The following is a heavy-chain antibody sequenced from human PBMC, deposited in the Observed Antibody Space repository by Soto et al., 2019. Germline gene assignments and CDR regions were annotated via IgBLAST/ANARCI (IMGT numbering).Heavy chain of an antibody. CDR3: ARGGPNWDYYFYGMDV. Sequence: GGSLRLSCAASGFTFSSYVMNWVRQAPGKGLEWVSTISGSGGSTYYADSVEGRFTFSRDNSKNSLYLQMNSLRAADTAVYYCARGGPNWDYYFYGMDVWGQGTTVTVSS. CDR1: GFTFSSYV. V-gene: IGHV3-23*01. CDR2: ISGSGGST. D-gene: IGHD3-16*01. J-gene: IGHJ6*02.